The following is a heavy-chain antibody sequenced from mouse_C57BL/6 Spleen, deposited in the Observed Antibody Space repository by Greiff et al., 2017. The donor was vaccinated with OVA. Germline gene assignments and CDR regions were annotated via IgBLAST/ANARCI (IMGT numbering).Heavy chain of an antibody. CDR3: ARNYGSSYVGWFAY. J-gene: IGHJ3*01. CDR2: ISSGSSTI. Sequence: EVKLVESGGGLVKPGGSLKLSCAASGFTFSDYGMHWVRQAPEKGLEWVAYISSGSSTIYYADTVKGRFTISRDNAKNTLFLQMTSLRSEDTAMYYCARNYGSSYVGWFAYWGQGTLVTVSA. V-gene: IGHV5-17*01. D-gene: IGHD1-1*01. CDR1: GFTFSDYG.